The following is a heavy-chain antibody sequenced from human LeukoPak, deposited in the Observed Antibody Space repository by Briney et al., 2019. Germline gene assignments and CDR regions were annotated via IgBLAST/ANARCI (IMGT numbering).Heavy chain of an antibody. CDR1: GFTFSNAW. Sequence: GGSLRLSCAASGFTFSNAWMSWVRQAPGKGLEWVGRIKSKTDGGTTDYAAPVKGRFTISRDDSKNTLYLQMNSLKTEDTAVYYCTTVLGQEWLRVSGYWGQGTLVTVSS. D-gene: IGHD5-12*01. CDR2: IKSKTDGGTT. CDR3: TTVLGQEWLRVSGY. V-gene: IGHV3-15*01. J-gene: IGHJ4*02.